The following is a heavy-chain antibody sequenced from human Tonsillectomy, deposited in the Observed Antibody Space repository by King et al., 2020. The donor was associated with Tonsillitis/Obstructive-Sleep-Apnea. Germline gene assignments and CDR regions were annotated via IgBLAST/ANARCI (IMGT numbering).Heavy chain of an antibody. CDR3: ARHPTGFPNWFDP. CDR2: IYPGDSTT. Sequence: EQQLVQSGAEVKKPGESLKISCKGSGYSFTNYWIAWVRQMPGKGLEWMGVIYPGDSTTSYSPSFQGQVTISADKSISTAYLQWSSLKASDTAVYYCARHPTGFPNWFDPWGQGTLVTVSS. J-gene: IGHJ5*02. V-gene: IGHV5-51*01. D-gene: IGHD3-10*01. CDR1: GYSFTNYW.